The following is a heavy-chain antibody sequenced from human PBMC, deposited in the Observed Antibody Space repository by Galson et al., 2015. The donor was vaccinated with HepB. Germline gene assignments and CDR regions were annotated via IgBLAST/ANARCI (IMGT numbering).Heavy chain of an antibody. CDR1: GGTFSSYT. CDR2: IIPILGIA. J-gene: IGHJ3*02. CDR3: ARGFRVEGHDYGGNSPLIDAFDI. V-gene: IGHV1-69*02. Sequence: SVKVSCKASGGTFSSYTISWVRQAPGQGLEWMGRIIPILGIANYAQKFQGRVTITADKSTSTAYMELSSLRSEDTAVYYCARGFRVEGHDYGGNSPLIDAFDIWGQGTMVTVSS. D-gene: IGHD4-23*01.